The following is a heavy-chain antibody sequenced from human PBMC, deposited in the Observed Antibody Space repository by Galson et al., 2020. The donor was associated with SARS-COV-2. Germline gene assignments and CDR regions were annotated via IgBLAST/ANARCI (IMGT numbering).Heavy chain of an antibody. CDR1: GGSFSGYY. D-gene: IGHD3-10*01. CDR2: INHSGST. J-gene: IGHJ6*02. CDR3: ARGGIWFGELLASYYYYGMDV. Sequence: SETLSLTCAVYGGSFSGYYWSWIRQPPGKGLEWIGEINHSGSTNYNPSLKSRVTISVDTSKNQFSLKLSSVTAADTAVYYCARGGIWFGELLASYYYYGMDVWGQGTTVTVSS. V-gene: IGHV4-34*01.